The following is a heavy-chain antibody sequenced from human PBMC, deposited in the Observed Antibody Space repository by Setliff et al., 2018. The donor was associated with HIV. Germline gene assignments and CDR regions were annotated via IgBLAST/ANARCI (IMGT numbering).Heavy chain of an antibody. J-gene: IGHJ6*02. D-gene: IGHD3-22*01. V-gene: IGHV1-18*01. CDR3: AREIGDYYDSSGYYPPTDYYYGMDV. CDR1: GYTLTSYD. CDR2: ISAYNGNT. Sequence: ASVKVSCKASGYTLTSYDISWVRQAPGQGLEWMGWISAYNGNTNYAQKLQGRVTMTTDTSTSTAYMELRSLRSDDTAVYYCAREIGDYYDSSGYYPPTDYYYGMDVWGQGTTVTVSS.